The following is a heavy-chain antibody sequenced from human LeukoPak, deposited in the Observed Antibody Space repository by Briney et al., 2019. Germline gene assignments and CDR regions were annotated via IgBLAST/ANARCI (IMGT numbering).Heavy chain of an antibody. D-gene: IGHD5-18*01. CDR3: ATLRYSYGPKGYYYYGMDV. Sequence: SEKVSCKASGYTFTSYGISWVRQAPGQGLEWMGWISPYNGNTNYAQKLQGRVTMTTDTSTSTAYMELRSLRSDDTAVYYCATLRYSYGPKGYYYYGMDVWGQGTTVTVSS. CDR1: GYTFTSYG. V-gene: IGHV1-18*01. CDR2: ISPYNGNT. J-gene: IGHJ6*02.